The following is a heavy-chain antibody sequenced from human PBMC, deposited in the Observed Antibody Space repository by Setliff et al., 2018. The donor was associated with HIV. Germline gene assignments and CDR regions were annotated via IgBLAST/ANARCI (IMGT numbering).Heavy chain of an antibody. V-gene: IGHV4-39*01. CDR3: ARLHPGGYDPYYYNYYMDV. D-gene: IGHD5-12*01. CDR1: GGSISSATHH. CDR2: IFYSGSS. J-gene: IGHJ6*03. Sequence: SETLSLTCTVSGGSISSATHHWGWIRQPPGKGLAWIGSIFYSGSSHYNPSLKSRAIISVDTSKNQFPLRLSSVTAADTAVYYCARLHPGGYDPYYYNYYMDVWGRGTTVTVSS.